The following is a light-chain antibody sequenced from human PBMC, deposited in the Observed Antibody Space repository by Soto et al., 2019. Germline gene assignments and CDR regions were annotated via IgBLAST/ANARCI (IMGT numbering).Light chain of an antibody. J-gene: IGKJ3*01. CDR2: AAS. CDR1: RGISSY. CDR3: QQLNSYPT. Sequence: DIQLTQSPSFLSASIGDRVTITCRASRGISSYLAWYQQKPGKAPNLLIYAASTLQSGVPSRFSGSGSGAEFTLTISSLQPEDFATYYCQQLNSYPTFGPGTKVDIK. V-gene: IGKV1-9*01.